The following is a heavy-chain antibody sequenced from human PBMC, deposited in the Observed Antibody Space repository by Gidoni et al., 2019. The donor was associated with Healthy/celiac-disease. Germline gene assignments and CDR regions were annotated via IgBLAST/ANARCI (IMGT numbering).Heavy chain of an antibody. CDR2: IDWDDDK. CDR1: GFSLSTSGMC. CDR3: ARISECYNYYYDSSGYYFNGYYAFDI. J-gene: IGHJ3*02. V-gene: IGHV2-70*01. Sequence: QVTLRESGPALVKPTQTLTLTCTFSGFSLSTSGMCVSWIRQPPGKALEWLALIDWDDDKYYSTSLKTRLTISKDTSKNQVVLTMTNMDPVDTATYYCARISECYNYYYDSSGYYFNGYYAFDIWGQGTMVTVSS. D-gene: IGHD3-22*01.